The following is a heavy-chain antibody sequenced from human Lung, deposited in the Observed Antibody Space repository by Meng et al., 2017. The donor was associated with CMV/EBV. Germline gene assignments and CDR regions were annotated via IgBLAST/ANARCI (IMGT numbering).Heavy chain of an antibody. J-gene: IGHJ4*02. V-gene: IGHV4-4*02. D-gene: IGHD6-19*01. Sequence: QGQLQESGPGLVRPSGTLSLTLAVFGGSISSSNWWSWVRQPPGKGLEWIGEIYHSGSTNYNPSLKSRVTISVDKSKNQFSLKLSSVTAADTAVYYCASFPPPGKQWLVTDYWGQGTLVTVSS. CDR2: IYHSGST. CDR3: ASFPPPGKQWLVTDY. CDR1: GGSISSSNW.